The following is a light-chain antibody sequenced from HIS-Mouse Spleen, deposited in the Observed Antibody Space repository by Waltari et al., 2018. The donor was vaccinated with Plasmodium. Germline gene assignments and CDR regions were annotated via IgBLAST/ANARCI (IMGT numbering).Light chain of an antibody. Sequence: SYELTQPPSVSVSPGQTARITCSGDALQKTYAYWYKQKSGQAPVLVIYEDSKRPSGIPERFSGSSSGTMATLTISGAQVEDEADYYCYSTDSSGNHRVFGGGTKLTVL. CDR3: YSTDSSGNHRV. CDR1: ALQKTY. CDR2: EDS. J-gene: IGLJ3*02. V-gene: IGLV3-10*01.